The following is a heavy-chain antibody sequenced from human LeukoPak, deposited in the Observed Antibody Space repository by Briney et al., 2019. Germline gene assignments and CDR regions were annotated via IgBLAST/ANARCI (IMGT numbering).Heavy chain of an antibody. Sequence: GRSLRLSCAASGFTFSSYGMHWARQAPGKGLEWVAVIWYDGSNKYYADSVKGRFTISRDNSKNTLYLQMNSLRAEDTAVYYCARDYWNIAVAGNGFDYWGQGTLVTVSS. CDR1: GFTFSSYG. J-gene: IGHJ4*02. CDR3: ARDYWNIAVAGNGFDY. CDR2: IWYDGSNK. V-gene: IGHV3-33*01. D-gene: IGHD6-19*01.